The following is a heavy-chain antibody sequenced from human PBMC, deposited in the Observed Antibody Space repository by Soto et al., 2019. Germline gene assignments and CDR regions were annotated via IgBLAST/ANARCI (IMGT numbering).Heavy chain of an antibody. CDR2: IIPIFGTA. D-gene: IGHD3-22*01. CDR3: ARDGDYYDSSGYYLLDY. CDR1: GYTFSSYA. J-gene: IGHJ4*02. Sequence: ASVKVSCKASGYTFSSYAISWVRQAPGQGLEWMGGIIPIFGTANYAQKFQGRVTITADESTSTAYMELSSLRSEDTAVYYCARDGDYYDSSGYYLLDYWGQGTLVTVSS. V-gene: IGHV1-69*13.